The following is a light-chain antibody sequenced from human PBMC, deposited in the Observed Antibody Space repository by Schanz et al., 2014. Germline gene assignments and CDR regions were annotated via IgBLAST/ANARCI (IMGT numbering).Light chain of an antibody. Sequence: QSALTQPRSVSGSPGQSVTISCTGTSSDVGGDNYVSWYHQHPGKAPKLMIYDVTKRPSGVPDRFSGSKSGNTASLTISGLQAEDEADYYCCSYAGSSSWVFGGGTKLTVL. CDR3: CSYAGSSSWV. CDR2: DVT. V-gene: IGLV2-11*01. J-gene: IGLJ3*02. CDR1: SSDVGGDNY.